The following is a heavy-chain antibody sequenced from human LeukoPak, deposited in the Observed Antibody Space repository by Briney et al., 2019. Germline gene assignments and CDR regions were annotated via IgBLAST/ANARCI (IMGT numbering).Heavy chain of an antibody. CDR3: AREVVAAAGTVDY. CDR1: GGSFSGYY. V-gene: IGHV4-34*01. D-gene: IGHD6-13*01. Sequence: SETLSLTCAVYGGSFSGYYWSWIREPPGKGLEWIGEINHSGSTNSNPSLKSRVTISVDTSKNQFSLKMSSVTAPETAAYYCAREVVAAAGTVDYWGQGTLVIVSS. J-gene: IGHJ4*02. CDR2: INHSGST.